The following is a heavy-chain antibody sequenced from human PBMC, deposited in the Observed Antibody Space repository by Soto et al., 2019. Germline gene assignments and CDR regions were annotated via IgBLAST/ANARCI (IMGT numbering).Heavy chain of an antibody. D-gene: IGHD5-12*01. CDR3: ARDYRGSGYDFGNYYYYGMDV. CDR2: ISSSGSTI. V-gene: IGHV3-48*04. Sequence: EVQLVESGGGLVKPGESLRLSCAASGFTFSNARMNWVRQAPGKGLEWVSYISSSGSTIYYADSVKGRFTISRDNAKNSLYLQMNSLRAEDTAVYYCARDYRGSGYDFGNYYYYGMDVWGQGTTVTVSS. CDR1: GFTFSNAR. J-gene: IGHJ6*02.